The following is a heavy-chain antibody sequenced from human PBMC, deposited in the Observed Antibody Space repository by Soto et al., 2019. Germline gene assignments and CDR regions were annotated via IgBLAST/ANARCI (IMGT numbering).Heavy chain of an antibody. Sequence: QVQLVQSGAEVKKPGASVKVSCKASGYTFTSYGISWVRQAPGQGLEWMGWISAYNGNTNYAQRLQGRVNMTTDTSTSTAYMELRSLRSNDTAVYYCARHRTYYDILTGYRHYGMDVWGQGTTVTVSS. J-gene: IGHJ6*02. D-gene: IGHD3-9*01. CDR3: ARHRTYYDILTGYRHYGMDV. CDR1: GYTFTSYG. CDR2: ISAYNGNT. V-gene: IGHV1-18*01.